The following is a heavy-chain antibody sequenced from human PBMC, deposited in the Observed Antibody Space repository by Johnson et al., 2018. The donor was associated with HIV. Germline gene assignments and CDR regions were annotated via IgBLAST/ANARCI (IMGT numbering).Heavy chain of an antibody. D-gene: IGHD6-13*01. CDR3: ARQQLANPRDAFDI. V-gene: IGHV3-7*05. CDR2: IKQDGSEK. Sequence: VQLVESGGGLVKPGGSLRLSCAASGFTFSNAWMSWVRQAPGKGLEWVANIKQDGSEKYYVDSVKGRFTISRDNAKNSLYLQMNSLRAEDTAVYYCARQQLANPRDAFDIWGQGTMVTVSS. J-gene: IGHJ3*02. CDR1: GFTFSNAW.